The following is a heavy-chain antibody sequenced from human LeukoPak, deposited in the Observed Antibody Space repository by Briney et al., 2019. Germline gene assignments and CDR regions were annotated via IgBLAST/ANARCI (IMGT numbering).Heavy chain of an antibody. CDR3: AKAPRIADFDY. V-gene: IGHV3-23*01. Sequence: AGGSLRLSCAASGFTFSSYAMSWVRQAPGKGLEWVSAISGSGGRTYYADSVKGRFTISRDNTKNTLYLQMNSLRAEDTAVYYCAKAPRIADFDYWGQGTLVTVSS. CDR1: GFTFSSYA. J-gene: IGHJ4*02. D-gene: IGHD3-16*02. CDR2: ISGSGGRT.